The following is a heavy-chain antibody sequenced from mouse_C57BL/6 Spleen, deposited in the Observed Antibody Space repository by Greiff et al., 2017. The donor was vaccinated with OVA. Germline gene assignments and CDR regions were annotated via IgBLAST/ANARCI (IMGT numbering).Heavy chain of an antibody. J-gene: IGHJ1*03. Sequence: LQESGAELVRPGASVKMSCKASGYTFTSYNMHWVKPTPRQGLEWIGAIYPGNGDTSYNQQFKGKATLTVDKSSSTAYMQLSSLTSEDSAVYFCARGGDYHWYFDVGGTGTTVTVSS. CDR1: GYTFTSYN. V-gene: IGHV1-12*01. D-gene: IGHD2-4*01. CDR2: IYPGNGDT. CDR3: ARGGDYHWYFDV.